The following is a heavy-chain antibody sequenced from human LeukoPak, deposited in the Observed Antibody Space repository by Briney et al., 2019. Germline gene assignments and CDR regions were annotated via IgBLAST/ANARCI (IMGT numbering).Heavy chain of an antibody. CDR2: ISSGSSTR. CDR3: ARESYDSSGYFYN. D-gene: IGHD3-22*01. Sequence: PGGSLRLSCAASGFTFSDYNMNWVRQAPGKGLYWLSYISSGSSTRYYADSVKGRFTISRDNAKNSLFLQMNSLRDEDTAVYYCARESYDSSGYFYNWGQGTLVTVSS. V-gene: IGHV3-48*02. CDR1: GFTFSDYN. J-gene: IGHJ4*02.